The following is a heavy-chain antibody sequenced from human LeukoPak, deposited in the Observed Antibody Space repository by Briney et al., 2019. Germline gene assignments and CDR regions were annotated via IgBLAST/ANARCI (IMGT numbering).Heavy chain of an antibody. J-gene: IGHJ1*01. Sequence: ASVKVSCKASGYTFTSYGISWLRQAPGQGLEWMGWISAYNGDTNYAQKLQGRVTMTTDTSTSTAYMELTSLRFDDTAVYYCARAATTAARTRYFQHWGQGVLVTVSS. D-gene: IGHD6-13*01. CDR2: ISAYNGDT. CDR3: ARAATTAARTRYFQH. CDR1: GYTFTSYG. V-gene: IGHV1-18*01.